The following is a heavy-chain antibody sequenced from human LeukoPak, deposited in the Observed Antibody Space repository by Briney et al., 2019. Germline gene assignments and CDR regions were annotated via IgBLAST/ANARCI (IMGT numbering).Heavy chain of an antibody. V-gene: IGHV3-7*01. CDR1: GFTFSNYW. CDR3: ARVSSSMGGATDY. D-gene: IGHD1-26*01. Sequence: GGSLRLSCAASGFTFSNYWMSWVRQAPGKGLEWVANIKQGGSEKYYVDSVKGRFTISRDNAKNSVYLEMNSLRAEDTAIYYCARVSSSMGGATDYWGQGSLVTVSS. CDR2: IKQGGSEK. J-gene: IGHJ4*02.